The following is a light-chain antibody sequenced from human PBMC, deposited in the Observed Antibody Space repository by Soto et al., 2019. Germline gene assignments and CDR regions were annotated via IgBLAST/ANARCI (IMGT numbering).Light chain of an antibody. CDR2: RAS. J-gene: IGKJ4*01. Sequence: EIVMTHSPATLSVSPGERATLSCRASQSVSSLLAWYQQKPGQAPRLLIYRASTRATGIPARFSGSGSGTEFNLTMSSLQSEDFAVYYCQQFNSWPLTFGGGTKVDIK. V-gene: IGKV3-15*01. CDR3: QQFNSWPLT. CDR1: QSVSSL.